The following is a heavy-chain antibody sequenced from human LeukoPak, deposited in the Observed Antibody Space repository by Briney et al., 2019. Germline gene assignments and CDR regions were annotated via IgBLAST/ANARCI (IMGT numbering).Heavy chain of an antibody. J-gene: IGHJ4*02. Sequence: GGSLRLSCAASGFTFSSYSMNWVRQAPGKGLEWVSSISSGSSYIYYADSVKGRFTISRDNAKNSLYLQMNSLRAEDTAVYYCAAGYSSSWYYFDYWGQGTLVIVSS. CDR2: ISSGSSYI. CDR3: AAGYSSSWYYFDY. D-gene: IGHD6-13*01. V-gene: IGHV3-21*01. CDR1: GFTFSSYS.